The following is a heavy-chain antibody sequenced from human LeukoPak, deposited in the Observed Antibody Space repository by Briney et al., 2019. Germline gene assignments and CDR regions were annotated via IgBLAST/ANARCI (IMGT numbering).Heavy chain of an antibody. J-gene: IGHJ4*02. CDR3: ARGGYYDSSGYPN. D-gene: IGHD3-22*01. V-gene: IGHV1-69*06. CDR1: VGTFSSYA. Sequence: SVTVSCTASVGTFSSYAISWVRQAPGQGLEWMGGIIPIFGTANYAQKFQGRVTITADKSTSTAYMELSSLRSEDTAVYYCARGGYYDSSGYPNWGQGTLVTASS. CDR2: IIPIFGTA.